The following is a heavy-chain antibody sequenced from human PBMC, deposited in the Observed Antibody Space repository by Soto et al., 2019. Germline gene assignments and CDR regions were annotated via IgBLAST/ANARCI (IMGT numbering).Heavy chain of an antibody. Sequence: PGGSLRLSCAASGFTFSSYAMSWVRQAPGKGLEWVAVISYDGSNKYYADSVKGRFTISRDNSKNTLYLQMNSLRAEDTAVYYCARDPGWELLYYYYYGMDVWGQGTTVTVSS. CDR1: GFTFSSYA. CDR2: ISYDGSNK. J-gene: IGHJ6*02. CDR3: ARDPGWELLYYYYYGMDV. D-gene: IGHD1-26*01. V-gene: IGHV3-30-3*01.